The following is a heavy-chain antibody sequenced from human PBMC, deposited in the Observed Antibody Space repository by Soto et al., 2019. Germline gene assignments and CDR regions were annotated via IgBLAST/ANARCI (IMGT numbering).Heavy chain of an antibody. V-gene: IGHV4-39*01. Sequence: QLQLQESGPGLVKPSETLSLTCPVSGGSISSSSYYWGWIRQPPGKGREWIGSIYYSGSTYYNPSLKSRVTISVDTSKNQFSLKLTSVTAADTAVYYCASLTDWGSGNSWGQGTLVTVSS. J-gene: IGHJ4*02. CDR3: ASLTDWGSGNS. D-gene: IGHD3-10*01. CDR1: GGSISSSSYY. CDR2: IYYSGST.